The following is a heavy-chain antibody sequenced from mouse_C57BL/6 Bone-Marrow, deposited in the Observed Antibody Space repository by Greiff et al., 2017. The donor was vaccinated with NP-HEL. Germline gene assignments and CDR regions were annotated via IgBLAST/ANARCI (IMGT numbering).Heavy chain of an antibody. Sequence: QVQLQQPGAELVRPGTSVKLSCKASGYTFTSYWMHWVKQRPGQGLEWIGVIDPADSYTNYNQKFKSKATLTVDTSSSTAYMQLSSLTSVESAVYDCASAYYRKYVSDYWGQGTTLTVSS. CDR3: ASAYYRKYVSDY. CDR1: GYTFTSYW. J-gene: IGHJ2*01. V-gene: IGHV1-59*01. D-gene: IGHD2-10*01. CDR2: IDPADSYT.